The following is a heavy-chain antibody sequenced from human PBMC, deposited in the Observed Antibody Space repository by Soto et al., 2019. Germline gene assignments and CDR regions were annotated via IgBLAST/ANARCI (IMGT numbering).Heavy chain of an antibody. CDR1: GYSFSTYW. J-gene: IGHJ4*02. Sequence: GESLKISCKASGYSFSTYWIGWVRQMPGKGLEWMGIIYPGDSDTKYSPSLQGQVTISADTSISTAYLQETFTNYAMHWVRQAPGQRLEWMGWINAGNGNTKYSQKFQGRAPSTDPDFWGQGTLVTVSS. V-gene: IGHV5-51*01. D-gene: IGHD2-2*01. CDR3: PGQRLEWMGWINAGNGNTKYSQKFQGRAPSTDPDF. CDR2: IYPGDSDT.